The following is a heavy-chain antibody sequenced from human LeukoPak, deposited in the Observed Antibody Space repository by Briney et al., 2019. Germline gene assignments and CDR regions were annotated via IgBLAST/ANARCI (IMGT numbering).Heavy chain of an antibody. V-gene: IGHV3-33*01. J-gene: IGHJ4*02. CDR1: GFTFSTYG. D-gene: IGHD6-25*01. Sequence: GGSLRLSCAASGFTFSTYGMHWVRQAPGKGLEWVAVIWYDGSDKYYADSVKGRFTISRDNSKNTLYLQVNSLRAEDTAVYYCARDRSSAFDYWGQGILVTVSS. CDR2: IWYDGSDK. CDR3: ARDRSSAFDY.